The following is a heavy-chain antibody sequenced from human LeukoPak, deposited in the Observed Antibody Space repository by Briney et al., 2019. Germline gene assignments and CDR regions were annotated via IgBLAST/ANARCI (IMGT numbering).Heavy chain of an antibody. D-gene: IGHD3-3*02. CDR1: GFTFSNAW. Sequence: PGGSLRLSCAASGFTFSNAWMTWVRQAPGKGLEWVGRIVQTSSGGTAEYAAPVKGRFTISRDDSTNTLYLQMYSLKTEDTAVYYCATGFSTQTHDGYWGQGTLVTVSS. J-gene: IGHJ4*02. CDR2: IVQTSSGGTA. CDR3: ATGFSTQTHDGY. V-gene: IGHV3-15*04.